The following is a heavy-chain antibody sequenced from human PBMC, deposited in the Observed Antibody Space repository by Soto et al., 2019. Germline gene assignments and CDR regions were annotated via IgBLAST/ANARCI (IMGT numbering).Heavy chain of an antibody. CDR3: ARDDDYGDNGLDY. D-gene: IGHD4-17*01. J-gene: IGHJ4*02. Sequence: QVQLVESGGGVVQPGRSLRLSCAASGFSFSSYGMHWVRQATGKGLEWVAVILDDGSDKDYTDAVKGRFTISRDNSENTLYLEMNSLRAEDTAVYYCARDDDYGDNGLDYWGQGTLVTVSS. CDR1: GFSFSSYG. V-gene: IGHV3-33*01. CDR2: ILDDGSDK.